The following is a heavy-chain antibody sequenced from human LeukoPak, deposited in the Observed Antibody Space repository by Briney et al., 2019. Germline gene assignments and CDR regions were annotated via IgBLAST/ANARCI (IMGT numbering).Heavy chain of an antibody. CDR2: IYYSGST. CDR1: GGSIGSSSYY. D-gene: IGHD6-13*01. CDR3: ARDGSSSPFDY. V-gene: IGHV4-39*07. J-gene: IGHJ4*02. Sequence: SETLSLTCTVSGGSIGSSSYYWGWIRQPPGKGLNWIGSIYYSGSTYYNPSLKSRVTISVDTSRDQFSLKLSSVTAADTAVYYCARDGSSSPFDYWGQGTLVTVSS.